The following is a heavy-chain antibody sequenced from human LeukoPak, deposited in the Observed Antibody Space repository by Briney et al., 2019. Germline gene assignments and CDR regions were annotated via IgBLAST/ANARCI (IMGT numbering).Heavy chain of an antibody. J-gene: IGHJ4*02. Sequence: GGSLRLSCAASGFAFSSYAMSWVRQAPGKGLEWVSAISGSGGSTYYADSVKGRFTISRDNSKNTLYLQMNSLRAEDTAVYYCAKTRAVAGRANYFDYWGQGTLVTVSS. V-gene: IGHV3-23*01. D-gene: IGHD6-19*01. CDR1: GFAFSSYA. CDR3: AKTRAVAGRANYFDY. CDR2: ISGSGGST.